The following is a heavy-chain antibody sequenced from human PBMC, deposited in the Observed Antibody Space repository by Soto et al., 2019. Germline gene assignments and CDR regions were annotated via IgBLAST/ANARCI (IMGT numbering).Heavy chain of an antibody. J-gene: IGHJ3*02. Sequence: GGSLRLSCAASGFTLSSYWMAWVRQTPGRGLEWVSSISSSSSYIYYADSVKGRFTISRDNAKNSLYLQMNSLRAEDTAVYYCARDSRGTVTPGAFDIWGQGTMVTVSS. V-gene: IGHV3-21*01. CDR3: ARDSRGTVTPGAFDI. CDR1: GFTLSSYW. D-gene: IGHD4-17*01. CDR2: ISSSSSYI.